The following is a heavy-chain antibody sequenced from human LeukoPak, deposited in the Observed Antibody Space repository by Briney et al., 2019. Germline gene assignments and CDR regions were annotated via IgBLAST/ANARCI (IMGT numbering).Heavy chain of an antibody. J-gene: IGHJ4*02. V-gene: IGHV3-23*01. D-gene: IGHD6-25*01. Sequence: GGSLRLSCAASGFTFSTYAMTWVRQAQGKGLEWVSVISGSGGSTYYADSVKGRFTISRDNSKNTLYLQMNSLRAEDSAVYYCVRDLSGSWTFDYWGQGTLVTVSS. CDR3: VRDLSGSWTFDY. CDR1: GFTFSTYA. CDR2: ISGSGGST.